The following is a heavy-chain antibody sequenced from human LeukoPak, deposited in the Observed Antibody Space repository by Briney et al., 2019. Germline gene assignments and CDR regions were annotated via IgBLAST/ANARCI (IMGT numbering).Heavy chain of an antibody. J-gene: IGHJ4*02. CDR2: ITTTSSHV. Sequence: GGSLTLSCAASGFTFSSYSMIWVRQAPGTGLEWVSSITTTSSHVYYADSVKGRFTISRDNAKNSLYLQMNSLRAEDTAVYYCARAEMTTITYPDYWGQGTPVTVSS. D-gene: IGHD5-24*01. CDR1: GFTFSSYS. V-gene: IGHV3-21*01. CDR3: ARAEMTTITYPDY.